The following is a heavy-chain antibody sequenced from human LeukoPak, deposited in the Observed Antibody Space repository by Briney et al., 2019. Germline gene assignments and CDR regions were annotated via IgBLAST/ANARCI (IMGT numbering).Heavy chain of an antibody. Sequence: RSKWYNDYAVSVKSRITINPDTSKNQFSLQLNSVTPEDTAVYYCARVGSSGWPGDWFDPWGQGTLVTVSS. CDR2: RSKWYN. CDR3: ARVGSSGWPGDWFDP. D-gene: IGHD6-19*01. V-gene: IGHV6-1*01. J-gene: IGHJ5*02.